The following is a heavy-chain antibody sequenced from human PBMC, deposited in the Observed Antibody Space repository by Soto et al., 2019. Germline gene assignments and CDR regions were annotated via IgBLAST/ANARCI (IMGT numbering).Heavy chain of an antibody. J-gene: IGHJ2*01. D-gene: IGHD6-19*01. Sequence: EVQLLESGGGLVQPGGSLRLSCAASGFTFNSYAMSWVRQAPGKGLEWVSAISGSGGSTYYADSVKGRFTISKDNSKNSLYLQRNSLRDEDTAEYYCAKDRNASGWMYWHVDLWGRGTLVTVSS. CDR2: ISGSGGST. CDR3: AKDRNASGWMYWHVDL. V-gene: IGHV3-23*01. CDR1: GFTFNSYA.